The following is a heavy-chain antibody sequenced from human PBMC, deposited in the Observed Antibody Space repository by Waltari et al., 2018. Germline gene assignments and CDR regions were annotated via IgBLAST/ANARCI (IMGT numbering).Heavy chain of an antibody. CDR1: GYTFTDFF. Sequence: QVQLVQSGAEVKKSGASVTVSCTAYGYTFTDFFLPWLRPAPGQGLEWMGRSNPNSGDTSYAQRFQGRVTMTGDTSITTAYMELTGLRSDDTAIYYCARSGGGTTTFGVAEWGQGSLVTVSS. D-gene: IGHD3-3*01. CDR3: ARSGGGTTTFGVAE. J-gene: IGHJ4*02. V-gene: IGHV1-2*06. CDR2: SNPNSGDT.